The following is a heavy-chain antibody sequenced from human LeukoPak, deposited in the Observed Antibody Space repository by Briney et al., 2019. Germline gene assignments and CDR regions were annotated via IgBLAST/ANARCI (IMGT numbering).Heavy chain of an antibody. Sequence: GGSLRLSCAASGFTFDDYAMHWVRQAPGKGLEWVSLTSGDGGSTYYADSVKGRFTISRDNSKNSLYLQMNSLRTEDTALYYCAKGYYYDSSGYYFLDYWGQGTLVTVSS. V-gene: IGHV3-43*02. CDR1: GFTFDDYA. CDR3: AKGYYYDSSGYYFLDY. J-gene: IGHJ4*02. CDR2: TSGDGGST. D-gene: IGHD3-22*01.